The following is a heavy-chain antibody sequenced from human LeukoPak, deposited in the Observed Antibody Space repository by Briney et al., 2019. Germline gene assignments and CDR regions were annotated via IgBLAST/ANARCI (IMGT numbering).Heavy chain of an antibody. J-gene: IGHJ4*02. D-gene: IGHD6-13*01. CDR1: GGSISSYY. Sequence: SETLSLTCTVSGGSISSYYWSWIRQPAGKGLEWISRIHFNGNTDYNPSLKSRVTTSIDTPRNQFSLKLSSVTAADTAVFYCARDRGGSSWYNYYDAWGQGILVTVSS. CDR2: IHFNGNT. V-gene: IGHV4-4*07. CDR3: ARDRGGSSWYNYYDA.